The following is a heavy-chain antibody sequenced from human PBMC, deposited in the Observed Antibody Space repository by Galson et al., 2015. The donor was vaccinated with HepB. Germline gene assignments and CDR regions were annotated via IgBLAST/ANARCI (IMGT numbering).Heavy chain of an antibody. V-gene: IGHV3-23*01. CDR3: ANGGYYYDSSGYFNWFDP. CDR2: ISGRGGST. CDR1: GFTFSSYP. Sequence: SLRLSCAASGFTFSSYPMSWVRQAPGKGLEWVSGISGRGGSTHYAVSVKGRFTISRDNSKNTLYLQMNSLRAEDTAVYYCANGGYYYDSSGYFNWFDPWGQGTLVTVSS. D-gene: IGHD3-22*01. J-gene: IGHJ5*02.